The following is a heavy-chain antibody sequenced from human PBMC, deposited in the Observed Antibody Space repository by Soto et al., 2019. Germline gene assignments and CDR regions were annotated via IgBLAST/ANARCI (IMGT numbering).Heavy chain of an antibody. CDR2: ISWDGGST. CDR1: GFTFDDYT. V-gene: IGHV3-43*01. J-gene: IGHJ6*02. CDR3: AKVRGGGGRYYYYYYGMDV. Sequence: GGSLRLSCAASGFTFDDYTMHWVRQAPGKGLEWVSLISWDGGSTYYADSVKGRFTISRDNSKNSLYLQMNSLRTEDTALYYCAKVRGGGGRYYYYYYGMDVWGQGTTVTVSS. D-gene: IGHD1-26*01.